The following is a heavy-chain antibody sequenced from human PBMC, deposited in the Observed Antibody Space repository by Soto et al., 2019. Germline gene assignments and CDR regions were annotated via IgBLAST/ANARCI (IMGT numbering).Heavy chain of an antibody. V-gene: IGHV3-21*01. CDR3: AREGIAAALDY. CDR2: ISSSSSYI. Sequence: EVQLVESGGGLLNPGGPWRLPWEASDLTLSSYSMNWVRKPQGKGLEWVSSISSSSSYIYYADSVKGRFTISRDNAKNSLYLQVNSLRAEDTAVYYCAREGIAAALDYWGQGTLVTVSS. D-gene: IGHD6-13*01. J-gene: IGHJ4*02. CDR1: DLTLSSYS.